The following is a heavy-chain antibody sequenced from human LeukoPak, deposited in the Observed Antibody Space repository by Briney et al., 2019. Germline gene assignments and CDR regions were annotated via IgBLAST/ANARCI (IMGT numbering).Heavy chain of an antibody. CDR1: GFSFTYAW. CDR2: ISYDGNNI. Sequence: GGSLRLSCVASGFSFTYAWMSWVRQAPGKGLEWVAVISYDGNNIYYVDSVKGRFTISRDNSKNTLYLQMNSLRAEDTAVYFCASISGASWGDYWGQGTLVTVSS. J-gene: IGHJ4*02. D-gene: IGHD3-16*01. CDR3: ASISGASWGDY. V-gene: IGHV3-30-3*01.